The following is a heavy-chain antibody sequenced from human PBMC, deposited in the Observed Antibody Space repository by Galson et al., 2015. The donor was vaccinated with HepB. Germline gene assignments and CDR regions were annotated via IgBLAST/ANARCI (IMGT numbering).Heavy chain of an antibody. CDR1: GLTFSTAW. CDR3: VKDLRRGSDYYLDY. J-gene: IGHJ4*02. V-gene: IGHV3-30*18. D-gene: IGHD3-10*01. Sequence: SLRLSCAASGLTFSTAWMSWIRQAPGKGLEWVALILFDGSKKYYVDSVKGRFTISRDNSKDTVILQMSSLRTEDTAVYYCVKDLRRGSDYYLDYWGQGTLVTVAS. CDR2: ILFDGSKK.